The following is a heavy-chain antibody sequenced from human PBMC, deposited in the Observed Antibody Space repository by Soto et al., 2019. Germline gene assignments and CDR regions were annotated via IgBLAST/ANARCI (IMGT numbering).Heavy chain of an antibody. CDR3: ARSIVVVTALDY. CDR1: GYTFTIYA. CDR2: INADNGNT. V-gene: IGHV1-3*01. D-gene: IGHD2-21*02. Sequence: GASVKVSCKASGYTFTIYAMHWVRHAPGKRLEWMGWINADNGNTKYSQKFQGRVTITRDTSASTAYMELSSLRSEDTAVYYCARSIVVVTALDYWGQGTLVTVSS. J-gene: IGHJ4*02.